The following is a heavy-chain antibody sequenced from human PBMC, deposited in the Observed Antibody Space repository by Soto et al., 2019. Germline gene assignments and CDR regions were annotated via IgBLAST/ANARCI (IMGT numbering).Heavy chain of an antibody. V-gene: IGHV4-34*01. CDR1: GGSFSGYY. Sequence: SETLSLTCAVYGGSFSGYYWSWIRQPPVKVLEWIGDINHSGSTNYNPSLKSRVTISADTSKNQFSLKVASVTSGDTAVHYCARDLSGGSSWYEFDSWGQGTLLTVS. CDR2: INHSGST. D-gene: IGHD6-13*01. CDR3: ARDLSGGSSWYEFDS. J-gene: IGHJ4*02.